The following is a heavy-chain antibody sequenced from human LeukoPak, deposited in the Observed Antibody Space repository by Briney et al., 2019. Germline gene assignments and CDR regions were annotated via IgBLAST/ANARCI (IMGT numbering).Heavy chain of an antibody. CDR3: ARGEIVVTANWFDL. Sequence: SSVKVSCKASGGPFISYAIRWVRPAPGQGLGWMGRIIPIFGTANYSQKFQGRGTITTDESTRTTYMGLRSLRSEDTAVYYCARGEIVVTANWFDLWGQGTLVTVSS. CDR2: IIPIFGTA. V-gene: IGHV1-69*05. CDR1: GGPFISYA. J-gene: IGHJ5*02. D-gene: IGHD3-22*01.